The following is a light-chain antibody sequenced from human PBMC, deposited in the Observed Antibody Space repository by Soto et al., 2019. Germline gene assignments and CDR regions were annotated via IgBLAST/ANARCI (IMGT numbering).Light chain of an antibody. CDR1: RSDADAYKS. Sequence: QSALTQPASVSGSPGQSITISCTGTRSDADAYKSVSWYQHYPGKAPELIIFEVSNRPSGVSNRFSGSKSGNTASLTISGLQVEDEADYYCSSHTVGDFYAFGSGTKVTVL. CDR3: SSHTVGDFYA. J-gene: IGLJ1*01. V-gene: IGLV2-14*01. CDR2: EVS.